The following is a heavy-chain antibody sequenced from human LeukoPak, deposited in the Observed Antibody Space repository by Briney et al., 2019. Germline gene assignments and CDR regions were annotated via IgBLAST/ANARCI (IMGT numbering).Heavy chain of an antibody. CDR3: ARVLAVAGLHWYFDL. Sequence: ASVKVSCKVSGYTLTELSMHWVRQAPGKGLEWMGGFDPEDGETIYAQKFQGRVTMTEDTSTDTAYMELSSLRSEDTAVYYCARVLAVAGLHWYFDLWGRGTLVTVSS. V-gene: IGHV1-24*01. D-gene: IGHD6-19*01. CDR2: FDPEDGET. J-gene: IGHJ2*01. CDR1: GYTLTELS.